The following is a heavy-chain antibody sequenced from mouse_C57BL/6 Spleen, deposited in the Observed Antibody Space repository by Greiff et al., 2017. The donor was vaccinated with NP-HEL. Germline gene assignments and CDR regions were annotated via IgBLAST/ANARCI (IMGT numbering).Heavy chain of an antibody. CDR3: ARGLTGTRYFDV. J-gene: IGHJ1*03. V-gene: IGHV1-42*01. CDR1: GYSFTGYY. D-gene: IGHD4-1*01. Sequence: VQLKESGPELVKPGASVKISCKASGYSFTGYYMNWVKQSPEKSLEWIGEINPSTGGTTYNQKFKAKATLTVDKSSSTAYMQLKSLTSEDSAVYYCARGLTGTRYFDVWGTGTTVTVSS. CDR2: INPSTGGT.